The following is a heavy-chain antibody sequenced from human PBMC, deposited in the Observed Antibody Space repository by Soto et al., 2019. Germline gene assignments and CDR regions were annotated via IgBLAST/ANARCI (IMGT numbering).Heavy chain of an antibody. CDR2: ISGSGGST. V-gene: IGHV3-23*01. Sequence: GGSLRLSCAPSGFTFSSYAMSWVRQAPGKGLEWVSAISGSGGSTYYADSVKGRFTISRDNSKNTLYLQMNSLRAEDTAVYYCAKDAVAIAAAGSTSFDYWGQGTLVTVSS. CDR3: AKDAVAIAAAGSTSFDY. CDR1: GFTFSSYA. D-gene: IGHD6-13*01. J-gene: IGHJ4*02.